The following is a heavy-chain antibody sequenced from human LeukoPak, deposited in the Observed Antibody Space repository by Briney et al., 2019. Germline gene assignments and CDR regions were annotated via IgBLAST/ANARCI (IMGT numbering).Heavy chain of an antibody. D-gene: IGHD6-13*01. V-gene: IGHV1-2*02. CDR2: INPNSGGT. CDR1: GYTFTDYY. Sequence: GASVKVSCKASGYTFTDYYIHWVRQAPGQGLEWMGWINPNSGGTNYAQKFQGRVTMTRDTSISTAYMELSRLRSDDTAVYYCARDSSGGAAAGMGYATNWFDPWGQGTLVTVSS. J-gene: IGHJ5*02. CDR3: ARDSSGGAAAGMGYATNWFDP.